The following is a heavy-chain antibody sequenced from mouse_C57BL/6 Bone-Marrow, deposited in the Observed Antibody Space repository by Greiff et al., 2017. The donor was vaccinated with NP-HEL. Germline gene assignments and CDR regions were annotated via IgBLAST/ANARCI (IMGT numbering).Heavy chain of an antibody. CDR1: EYEFPSHD. J-gene: IGHJ4*01. V-gene: IGHV5-2*01. D-gene: IGHD2-12*01. CDR3: ASLRPREYAMDY. CDR2: INSDGGST. Sequence: EVKVVESGGGLVQPGESLKLSCESNEYEFPSHDMSWVRKTPEKRLELVAAINSDGGSTYYPDTMERRFIISRDNTKKTLYLQMSSLRSEDTALYYCASLRPREYAMDYWGQGTSVTVSS.